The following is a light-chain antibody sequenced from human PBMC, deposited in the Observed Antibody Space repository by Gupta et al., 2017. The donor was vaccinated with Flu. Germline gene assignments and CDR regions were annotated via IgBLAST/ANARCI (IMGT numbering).Light chain of an antibody. CDR2: AAS. J-gene: IGKJ2*01. V-gene: IGKV1-39*01. Sequence: GDRVTITCRASKSIDAYLNWYQQKPGKAPKLLIYAASRLQSGVPSRFSGSASGTDSTLTISSLQPEDSAIYYCQQSYSGPYTFGQGTKVEI. CDR1: KSIDAY. CDR3: QQSYSGPYT.